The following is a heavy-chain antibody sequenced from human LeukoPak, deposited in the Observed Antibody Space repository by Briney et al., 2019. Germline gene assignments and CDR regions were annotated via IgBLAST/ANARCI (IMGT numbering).Heavy chain of an antibody. Sequence: SETLSLTCTVFGYSISRGYYCGWLRQPPGKGLEWIGSIHHVGGSNYNPSLKSRVTISMDTSRDQVALKLTSVTAADTAVYYCARAWHDSSGYYYYFDYWGQGTLVTVSS. CDR3: ARAWHDSSGYYYYFDY. V-gene: IGHV4-38-2*02. J-gene: IGHJ4*02. CDR1: GYSISRGYY. CDR2: IHHVGGS. D-gene: IGHD3-22*01.